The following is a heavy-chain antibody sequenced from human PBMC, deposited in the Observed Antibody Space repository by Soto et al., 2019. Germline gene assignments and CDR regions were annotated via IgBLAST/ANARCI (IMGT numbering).Heavy chain of an antibody. V-gene: IGHV3-48*01. J-gene: IGHJ4*02. Sequence: GGSLRLSCAASGFTFSSYSMNWVRQAPGKGLEWVSYISSSSSTIYYADSVKGRFTISRDNAKNSLYLQMNSLRAEDTAVYYCARDGRGYDSSGYYWECDDYWGQGTLVTFSS. CDR2: ISSSSSTI. CDR3: ARDGRGYDSSGYYWECDDY. CDR1: GFTFSSYS. D-gene: IGHD3-22*01.